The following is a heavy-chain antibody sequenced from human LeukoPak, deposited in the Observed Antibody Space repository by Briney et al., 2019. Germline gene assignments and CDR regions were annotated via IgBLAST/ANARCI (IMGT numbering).Heavy chain of an antibody. CDR3: VRGDGRDY. V-gene: IGHV3-21*01. J-gene: IGHJ4*02. Sequence: PGGSLRLSCSASGFTFSSYALHWVRQAPGKGLEWVSSISSSSSNTHYADSVKGRFTISRDNAKNSLYMQMNSLRAEDTAVYYCVRGDGRDYWGQGTLVTVSS. CDR2: ISSSSSNT. CDR1: GFTFSSYA. D-gene: IGHD5-24*01.